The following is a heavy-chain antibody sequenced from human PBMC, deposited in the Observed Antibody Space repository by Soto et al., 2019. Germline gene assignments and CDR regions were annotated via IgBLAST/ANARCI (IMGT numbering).Heavy chain of an antibody. V-gene: IGHV4-61*08. Sequence: QVQLQESGPGLVKPSETLSLTCTVSGGSVSSADYYWSWIRQPPGKGLECIGYIYYSGSTNYNPSATYYPSGYRRVTISLDTSKNMLAVTLSTIAAADPAVYYCAGERAHTIYNSDYYDYGLDVWGRGITVTVSS. J-gene: IGHJ6*02. CDR2: IYYSGST. CDR3: AGERAHTIYNSDYYDYGLDV. CDR1: GGSVSSADYY. D-gene: IGHD6-19*01.